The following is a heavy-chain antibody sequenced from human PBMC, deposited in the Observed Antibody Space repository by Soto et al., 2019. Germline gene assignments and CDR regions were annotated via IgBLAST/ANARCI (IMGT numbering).Heavy chain of an antibody. D-gene: IGHD2-15*01. J-gene: IGHJ3*02. Sequence: ASVQVSCKASGYTFTGYYMHWVRQAPGQGLEGMGWINPNSGGTNYAQKFQGWVTMTRDTPISTAYMELSRLRSDDTAVYYCVRDRDIDDAFDIWGQGTMVTVSS. CDR1: GYTFTGYY. CDR3: VRDRDIDDAFDI. CDR2: INPNSGGT. V-gene: IGHV1-2*04.